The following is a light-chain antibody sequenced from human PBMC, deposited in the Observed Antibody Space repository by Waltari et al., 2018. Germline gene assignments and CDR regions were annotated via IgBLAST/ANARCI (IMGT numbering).Light chain of an antibody. CDR1: SSNIGAGHD. J-gene: IGLJ2*01. V-gene: IGLV1-40*01. CDR3: HSFDSSLSTGVV. Sequence: QSVLTQPPSVSGAPGQRVTIPCTGTSSNIGAGHDVHWYQQFPGTAPKSLIYGNSNRPSGVPDRFSGSKSDTSASLTITGLQAEDEADYFCHSFDSSLSTGVVFGGGTKVTVL. CDR2: GNS.